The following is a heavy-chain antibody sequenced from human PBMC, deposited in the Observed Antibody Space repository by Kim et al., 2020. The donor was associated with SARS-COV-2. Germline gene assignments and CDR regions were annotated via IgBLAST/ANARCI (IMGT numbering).Heavy chain of an antibody. CDR3: ASTVSYYEILTGYFSSGSFVY. D-gene: IGHD3-9*01. V-gene: IGHV1-2*02. CDR1: GYTFTGYY. Sequence: ASVKVSCKASGYTFTGYYMHWVRQAPGQGLEWMGWINPNSGGTNYAQKFQGRVTMTRDTSISTAYMELSRLRSDDTAVYYCASTVSYYEILTGYFSSGSFVYGGQGTLLTVSS. J-gene: IGHJ4*02. CDR2: INPNSGGT.